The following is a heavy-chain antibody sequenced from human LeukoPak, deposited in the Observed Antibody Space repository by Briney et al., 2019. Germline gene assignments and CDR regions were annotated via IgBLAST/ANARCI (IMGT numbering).Heavy chain of an antibody. CDR1: GFTFSTYW. J-gene: IGHJ2*01. CDR2: IKQDGSEK. D-gene: IGHD3-3*01. Sequence: GGSLRLSCAASGFTFSTYWVKCVRQATGKGLEWVANIKQDGSEKYYVDSVKGRFTLSRDSAKNTLYLQMNSPRAEDTAVYYCARAEWSNWYFDLWGRGTLVTVSS. V-gene: IGHV3-7*03. CDR3: ARAEWSNWYFDL.